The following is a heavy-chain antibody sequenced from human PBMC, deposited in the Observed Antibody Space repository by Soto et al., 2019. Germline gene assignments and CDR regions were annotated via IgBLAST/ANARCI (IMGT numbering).Heavy chain of an antibody. D-gene: IGHD4-17*01. CDR3: ARDRNLVTVTPTFDY. J-gene: IGHJ4*02. CDR1: GFTFSSYG. CDR2: IWYDGSNK. V-gene: IGHV3-33*01. Sequence: QVQLVESGGGVVQPGRSLRLSCAASGFTFSSYGMHWVRQAPGKGLEWVAVIWYDGSNKYYADSVKGRFTISRDNSKNTLYLQMTSLRAEDTAVYYCARDRNLVTVTPTFDYWGQGTLVTVSS.